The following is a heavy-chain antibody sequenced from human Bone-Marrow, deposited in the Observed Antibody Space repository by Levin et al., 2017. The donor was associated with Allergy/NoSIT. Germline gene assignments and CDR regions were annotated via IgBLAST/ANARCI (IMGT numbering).Heavy chain of an antibody. CDR1: GVTVSNNY. CDR3: ASGSNFGY. CDR2: IYSTGTT. D-gene: IGHD2-2*01. J-gene: IGHJ4*02. Sequence: GGSLRLSCAASGVTVSNNYLTWVRQAPGKGLEWVSLIYSTGTTDYADSVKGRFTVSRDKSKNSLYLQMNRLRAEDTAVYYCASGSNFGYWGQGTLVTVSS. V-gene: IGHV3-53*01.